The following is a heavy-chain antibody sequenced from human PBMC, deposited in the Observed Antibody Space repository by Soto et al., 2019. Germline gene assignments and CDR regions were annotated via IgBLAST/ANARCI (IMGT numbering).Heavy chain of an antibody. V-gene: IGHV4-59*01. CDR3: ARDRGYYGTGSYYPPED. CDR2: IYYSGST. D-gene: IGHD3-10*01. Sequence: SETLSLTCTVSGGSISSYYWSWIRQPPGKGLEWIGYIYYSGSTKYNPSLESRVTISVVTSKNQFSLKLSSVTAADTAVYYCARDRGYYGTGSYYPPEDWGQGTLVTVSS. CDR1: GGSISSYY. J-gene: IGHJ4*02.